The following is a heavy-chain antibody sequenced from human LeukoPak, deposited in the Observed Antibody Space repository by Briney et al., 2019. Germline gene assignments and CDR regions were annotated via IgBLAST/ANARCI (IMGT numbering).Heavy chain of an antibody. CDR2: ISSSSSYI. CDR1: GFIFSSYS. V-gene: IGHV3-21*01. Sequence: GGSLRLSCAASGFIFSSYSMNWVRQAPGKGLEWVSSISSSSSYIYYADSVKGRFTISRDNAKNSLYLQMNSLRAEDTAVYYCARACSGGSCYSRGYFDYWGQGTLVTVSS. J-gene: IGHJ4*02. D-gene: IGHD2-15*01. CDR3: ARACSGGSCYSRGYFDY.